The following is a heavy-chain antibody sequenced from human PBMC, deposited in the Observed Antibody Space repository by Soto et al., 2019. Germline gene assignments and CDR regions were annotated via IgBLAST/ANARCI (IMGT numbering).Heavy chain of an antibody. CDR3: ARGDGYCSGGSCYRPYYYGMDV. V-gene: IGHV1-69*06. CDR2: IIPIFGTA. D-gene: IGHD2-15*01. J-gene: IGHJ6*02. Sequence: QVQLVQSGAEVQKPGSSVKVSCKASGGTFSSYAISWVRQAPGQGLEWMGGIIPIFGTANYAQKFQGRVTITADKSTSTADMELSSLRSEDTAVYYCARGDGYCSGGSCYRPYYYGMDVWGQGTTVTVSS. CDR1: GGTFSSYA.